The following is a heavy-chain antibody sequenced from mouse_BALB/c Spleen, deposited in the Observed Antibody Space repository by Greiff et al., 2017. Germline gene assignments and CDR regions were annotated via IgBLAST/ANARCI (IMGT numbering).Heavy chain of an antibody. Sequence: QVHVKQSGAELVRPGTSVKVSCKASGYAFTNYLIEWVKQRPGQGLEWIGVINPGSGGTNYNEKFKGKATLTADKSSSTAYMQLSSLTSDDSAVYFCARYEGRGYFDYWGQGTTLTVSS. CDR2: INPGSGGT. CDR1: GYAFTNYL. J-gene: IGHJ2*01. V-gene: IGHV1-54*01. D-gene: IGHD2-3*01. CDR3: ARYEGRGYFDY.